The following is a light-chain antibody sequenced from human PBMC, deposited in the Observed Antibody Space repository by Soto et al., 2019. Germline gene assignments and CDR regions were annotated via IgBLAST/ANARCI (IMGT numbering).Light chain of an antibody. J-gene: IGLJ3*02. CDR3: SSYTSSTTLGV. V-gene: IGLV2-14*01. CDR1: SSNVGGFSD. Sequence: QSALTQPASVSGSPGQSITISCIGTSSNVGGFSDVSWYQQHPGKAPKLMIYDVGNRPSGVSNRFSGSNSGTTASLTISGLQAEDEADYYCSSYTSSTTLGVFGGGTKLTVL. CDR2: DVG.